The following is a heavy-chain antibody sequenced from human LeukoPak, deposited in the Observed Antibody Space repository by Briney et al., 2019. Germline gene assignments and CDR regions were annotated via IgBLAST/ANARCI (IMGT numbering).Heavy chain of an antibody. CDR2: IKEDGSEK. D-gene: IGHD1-26*01. V-gene: IGHV3-7*01. CDR1: GLTFSTYW. Sequence: GGSLRLSCAASGLTFSTYWMSWVRQAPGKGLEWVANIKEDGSEKNYVDSVKGRFTIPRDNSKNTLYLQMNSLRAEDTAVYYCAKSGPPGLYYMDVWGKGTTVTVSS. CDR3: AKSGPPGLYYMDV. J-gene: IGHJ6*03.